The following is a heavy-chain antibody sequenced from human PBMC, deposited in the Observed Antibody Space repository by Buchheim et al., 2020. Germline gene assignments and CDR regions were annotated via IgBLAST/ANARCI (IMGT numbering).Heavy chain of an antibody. CDR1: GGSMTSYY. Sequence: QVQLQESGPGLVKASETLSLTCTVSGGSMTSYYWNWIRQPPGNGLEWIGLIYDTGSTTYSPPLKSRVSISVDTSKNQFSLKLSSVTAADTAVYYCVRGDDYDNYTMDVWGQGTT. J-gene: IGHJ6*02. CDR2: IYDTGST. V-gene: IGHV4-59*01. CDR3: VRGDDYDNYTMDV.